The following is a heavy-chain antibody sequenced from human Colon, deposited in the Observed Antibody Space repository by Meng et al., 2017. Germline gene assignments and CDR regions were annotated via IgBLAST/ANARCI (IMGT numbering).Heavy chain of an antibody. CDR1: GGSFSGL. D-gene: IGHD5-18*01. Sequence: QGHLQQWGEGLLKASETLSLTCTFYGGSFSGLWTWIRQPPGKGLEWIGEIHQDGRTNDNPSFKTRVTMSLDASKNQFSLKMHSVTAADTAIYYCARVGYGYGNNLETFDLWGQGTMVTVSS. CDR2: IHQDGRT. CDR3: ARVGYGYGNNLETFDL. V-gene: IGHV4-34*02. J-gene: IGHJ3*01.